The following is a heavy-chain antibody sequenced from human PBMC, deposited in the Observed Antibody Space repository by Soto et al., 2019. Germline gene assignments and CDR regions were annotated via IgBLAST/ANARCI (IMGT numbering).Heavy chain of an antibody. Sequence: ASVKVSCKASGYTFTSYGISWVRQAPGQGLEWMGWISAYNGNTNYAQKLQGRVTMTTDTSTSTAYMELRSLRSDDTAVYYCARGTIAAAGTSDYGMDVWGQGTTFTVSS. CDR1: GYTFTSYG. V-gene: IGHV1-18*04. D-gene: IGHD6-13*01. CDR2: ISAYNGNT. J-gene: IGHJ6*02. CDR3: ARGTIAAAGTSDYGMDV.